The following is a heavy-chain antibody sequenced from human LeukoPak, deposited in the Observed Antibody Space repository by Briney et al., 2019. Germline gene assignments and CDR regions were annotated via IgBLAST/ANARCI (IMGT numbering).Heavy chain of an antibody. V-gene: IGHV4-4*02. CDR1: GFTFTNYF. CDR3: ARVAGDYYYYYYMDV. D-gene: IGHD3-10*01. J-gene: IGHJ6*03. CDR2: IYHSGST. Sequence: GSLRLSCAASGFTFTNYFMTWVRQPPGKGLEWIGEIYHSGSTNYNPSLKSRVTISVDKSKNQFSLKLSSVTAADTAVYYCARVAGDYYYYYYMDVWGKGTTVTVSS.